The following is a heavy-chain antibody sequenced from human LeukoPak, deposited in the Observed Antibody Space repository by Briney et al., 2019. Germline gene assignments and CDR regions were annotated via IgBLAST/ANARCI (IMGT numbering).Heavy chain of an antibody. V-gene: IGHV1-69*02. CDR2: IIPILGIA. Sequence: ASVKVSCKASGGTFSSYTISWVRQAPGQGLEWIGRIIPILGIANYAQKFQGRVTITADKSTSTAYMELSSLRSEDTAVYYCATYCSSTSCSGHFDYWGQGTLVTVPS. J-gene: IGHJ4*02. CDR3: ATYCSSTSCSGHFDY. CDR1: GGTFSSYT. D-gene: IGHD2-2*01.